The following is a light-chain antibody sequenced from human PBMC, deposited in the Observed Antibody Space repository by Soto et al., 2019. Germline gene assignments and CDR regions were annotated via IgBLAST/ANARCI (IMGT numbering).Light chain of an antibody. Sequence: EIVMTQSPATLSVSPGERATLSCRASQSVSSNLAWYQQKPGQAPRLLIYGASTRATGIPARFSGSGSGTEFTLTISRLEPEDFAVYYCQVRSNWPTWTFGQGTKVDIK. CDR2: GAS. J-gene: IGKJ1*01. V-gene: IGKV3-15*01. CDR1: QSVSSN. CDR3: QVRSNWPTWT.